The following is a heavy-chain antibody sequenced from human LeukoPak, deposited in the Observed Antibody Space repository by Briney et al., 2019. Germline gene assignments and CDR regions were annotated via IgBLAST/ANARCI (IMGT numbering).Heavy chain of an antibody. Sequence: ASVKVSCKASGYTFTSYGISWVRQAPGQGLEWMGWISAYNGNTNYAQKLQGRVTMTTDTSTSTAYMELRSLRSDDTAVYYCARGRGYCSGGSCCSGTLNWFDPWGQGTLVTVSS. J-gene: IGHJ5*02. CDR3: ARGRGYCSGGSCCSGTLNWFDP. CDR2: ISAYNGNT. D-gene: IGHD2-15*01. CDR1: GYTFTSYG. V-gene: IGHV1-18*01.